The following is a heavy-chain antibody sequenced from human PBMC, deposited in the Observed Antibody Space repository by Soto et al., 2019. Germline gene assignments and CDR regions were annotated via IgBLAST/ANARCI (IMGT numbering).Heavy chain of an antibody. V-gene: IGHV3-7*01. CDR1: GFTFSSYW. CDR3: ARPAHILTGYRSIRYYYYYMDV. CDR2: IKQDGSEK. D-gene: IGHD3-9*01. Sequence: GGSLRLSCAASGFTFSSYWMSWVRQAPGKGLEWVANIKQDGSEKYYVDSVKGRFTISRDNAKNSLYLQMNSLRAEDTAVYYCARPAHILTGYRSIRYYYYYMDVWGKGTTVTVSS. J-gene: IGHJ6*03.